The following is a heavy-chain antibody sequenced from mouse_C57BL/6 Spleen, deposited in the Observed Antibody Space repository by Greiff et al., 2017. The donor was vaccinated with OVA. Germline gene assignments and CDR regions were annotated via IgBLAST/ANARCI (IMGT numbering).Heavy chain of an antibody. Sequence: EVQLVESGPVLVKPGASVKMSCKASGYTFTDYYMNWVKQSHGKSLEWIGVINPYNGGTSYNQKFKGKATLTVDKSSSTAYMELNSLTSEDSAVYYCARGLYFDYWGQGTTLTVSS. CDR1: GYTFTDYY. CDR2: INPYNGGT. J-gene: IGHJ2*01. CDR3: ARGLYFDY. V-gene: IGHV1-19*01.